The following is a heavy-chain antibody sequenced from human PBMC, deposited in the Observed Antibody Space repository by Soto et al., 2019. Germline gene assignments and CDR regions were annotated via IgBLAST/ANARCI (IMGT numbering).Heavy chain of an antibody. CDR2: IYYSGST. V-gene: IGHV4-30-4*01. Sequence: TVSGGSTTSDNYWTWIRPPPGKGLEWLGHIYYSGSTDYNPSLKRRLAISIDTSKDQLSLKLSSVTAADTAVYFCARAGGVSSDGFYYIDAWGQGTPVTVSS. J-gene: IGHJ5*02. CDR1: GGSTTSDNY. D-gene: IGHD2-15*01. CDR3: ARAGGVSSDGFYYIDA.